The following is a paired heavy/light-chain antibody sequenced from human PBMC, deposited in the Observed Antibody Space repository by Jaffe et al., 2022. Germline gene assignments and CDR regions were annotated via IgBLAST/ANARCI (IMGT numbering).Light chain of an antibody. CDR2: AAS. V-gene: IGKV1-9*01. CDR3: QQLNNYPWT. J-gene: IGKJ1*01. CDR1: QGISNF. Sequence: DIQLTQSPSFLSASVGDRVTITCRASQGISNFLAWYQQEPGKAPKLLIYAASTLQSGVPSRFSGSGAGTEFALTISSLQPEDFAIYYCQQLNNYPWTFGQGTKVEIK.
Heavy chain of an antibody. CDR1: GFTFSDAG. D-gene: IGHD2-15*01. V-gene: IGHV1-58*01. CDR2: IVVGTGNA. Sequence: QMQLLQSGPEVKKPGTSVKVSCKASGFTFSDAGVQWVRQARGQRPEWIGWIVVGTGNANYAQKFEERVTITRDMSTRTTYMALSSLRSDDTAVYYCAASPWHMTVVLSATAGEAFDVWGQGTMVTVSS. CDR3: AASPWHMTVVLSATAGEAFDV. J-gene: IGHJ3*01.